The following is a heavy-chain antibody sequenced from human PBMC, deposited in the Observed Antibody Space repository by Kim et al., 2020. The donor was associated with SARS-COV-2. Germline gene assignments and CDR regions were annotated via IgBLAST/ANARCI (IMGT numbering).Heavy chain of an antibody. CDR2: AHHRGIS. D-gene: IGHD1-20*01. Sequence: SETLSLTCTVSGVSMSSFYWAWIRQPPGKGLEWIGYAHHRGISNYNPSLKSRLTISIDTPKNQFSLKLSSVTAADTAVYYCARGEGYNLYWGQGTLVTVSP. CDR1: GVSMSSFY. V-gene: IGHV4-59*01. CDR3: ARGEGYNLY. J-gene: IGHJ4*02.